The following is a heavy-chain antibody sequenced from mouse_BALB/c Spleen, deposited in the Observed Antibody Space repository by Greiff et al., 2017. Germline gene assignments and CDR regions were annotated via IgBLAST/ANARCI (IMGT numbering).Heavy chain of an antibody. V-gene: IGHV5-17*02. D-gene: IGHD2-4*01. CDR3: ASTMITNYAMDY. CDR2: ISSGSSTI. J-gene: IGHJ4*01. Sequence: EVKLMESGGGLVQPGGSRKLSCAASGFTFSSFGMHWVRQAPEKGLEWVAYISSGSSTIYYADTVKGRFTISRDNPKNTLFLQMTSLRSEDTAMYYCASTMITNYAMDYWGQGTSVTVSS. CDR1: GFTFSSFG.